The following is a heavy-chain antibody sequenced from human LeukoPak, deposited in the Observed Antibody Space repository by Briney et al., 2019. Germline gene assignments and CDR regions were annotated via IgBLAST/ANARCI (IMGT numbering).Heavy chain of an antibody. CDR1: GVTFSSDW. CDR2: RNIDWRSA. CDR3: ARDGDGHIDLDY. V-gene: IGHV3-74*03. J-gene: IGHJ4*02. Sequence: PGRSLTLSCAASGVTFSSDWMHWVRQAPDKGMVLVSLRNIDWRSATYANSSKGRFTISKDNAKDTVYVQMNSLSAEDTAVYYCARDGDGHIDLDYWGQGTLVSVSS. D-gene: IGHD5-24*01.